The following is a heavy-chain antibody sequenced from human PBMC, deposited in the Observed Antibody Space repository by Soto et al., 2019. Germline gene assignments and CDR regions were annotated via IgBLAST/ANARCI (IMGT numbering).Heavy chain of an antibody. CDR3: ARDRSWFGELGGDWFDP. D-gene: IGHD3-10*01. J-gene: IGHJ5*02. CDR2: IYYSGST. Sequence: SETLSLTCTVSGGSISSYYWSWIRQPPGKGLEWIGYIYYSGSTNYNPSLKSRVTISVDTSKNQFSLKLSSVTAADTAVYYCARDRSWFGELGGDWFDPWGQGTLVTVSS. V-gene: IGHV4-59*01. CDR1: GGSISSYY.